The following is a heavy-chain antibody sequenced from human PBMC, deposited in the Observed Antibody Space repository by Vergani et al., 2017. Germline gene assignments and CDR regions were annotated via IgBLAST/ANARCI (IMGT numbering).Heavy chain of an antibody. CDR3: ATTGGGTRGLDY. V-gene: IGHV3-33*01. Sequence: QVQLVESGGGVVQPGRSLRLSCAASGFTFSSYGMHWVRQAPGKGLEWVAVIWYDGSNKYYADSVKGRFTISRDNSKNTLYLQMNSLRAEDTAVYYCATTGGGTRGLDYGGQGTLVTVSS. CDR1: GFTFSSYG. J-gene: IGHJ4*02. D-gene: IGHD1-1*01. CDR2: IWYDGSNK.